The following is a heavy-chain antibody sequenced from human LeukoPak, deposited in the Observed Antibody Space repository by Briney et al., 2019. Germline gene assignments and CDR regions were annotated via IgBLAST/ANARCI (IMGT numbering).Heavy chain of an antibody. CDR3: ARVGYSYGYGY. J-gene: IGHJ4*02. CDR2: INHSGST. V-gene: IGHV4-34*01. D-gene: IGHD5-18*01. Sequence: SETLSLTCAVYGGSFSGYHWSWIRQPPGKGLEWIGEINHSGSTNYNPSLKSRVTISVDTSKNQSSLKLSSVTAADTAVYYCARVGYSYGYGYWGQGTLVTVSS. CDR1: GGSFSGYH.